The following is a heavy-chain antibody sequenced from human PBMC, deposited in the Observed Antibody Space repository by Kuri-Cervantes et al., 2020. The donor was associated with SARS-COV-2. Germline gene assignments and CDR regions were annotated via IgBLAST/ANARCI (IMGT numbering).Heavy chain of an antibody. J-gene: IGHJ3*02. CDR3: ARDRGDAFDI. Sequence: GGSLRLSCAASGFTFSSYAMHWVRQAPGKGLEYVSAISSNGGSTYYADSVKGRFTISRDNSKNTLYLQMGSLRAEDMAVYYCARDRGDAFDIWGQGTMVTVSS. V-gene: IGHV3-64*02. CDR2: ISSNGGST. CDR1: GFTFSSYA.